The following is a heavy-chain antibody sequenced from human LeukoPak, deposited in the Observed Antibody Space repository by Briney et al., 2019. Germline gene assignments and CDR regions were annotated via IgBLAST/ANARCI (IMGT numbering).Heavy chain of an antibody. J-gene: IGHJ6*03. CDR3: ARFAAGGSYYYYMDV. D-gene: IGHD6-25*01. CDR2: IGTSSTTI. Sequence: GGFLRLSCAASGFTFSSYTMNWVRQPPGKGLEWVSNIGTSSTTIYYADSVKGRFTISRDNAKNSLYLQMNSLRADDTAVYYCARFAAGGSYYYYMDVWGKGTTVTVSS. CDR1: GFTFSSYT. V-gene: IGHV3-48*01.